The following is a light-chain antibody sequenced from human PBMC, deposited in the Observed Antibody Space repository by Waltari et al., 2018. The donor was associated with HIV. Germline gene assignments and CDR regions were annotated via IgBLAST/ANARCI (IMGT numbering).Light chain of an antibody. CDR1: RSALGTYNL. CDR2: EVN. Sequence: QSALTQPASVSGSPGQSITIPSTASRSALGTYNLVSWYQQNAGKVPKLLIYEVNKRPSGISDRFSGSISGNTASLTISGLQAEDEANYYCSSYAGDTTLLFGGGTKVTVL. CDR3: SSYAGDTTLL. V-gene: IGLV2-23*02. J-gene: IGLJ2*01.